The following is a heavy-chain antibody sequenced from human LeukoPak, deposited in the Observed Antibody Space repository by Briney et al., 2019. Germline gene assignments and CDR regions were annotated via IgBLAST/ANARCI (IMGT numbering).Heavy chain of an antibody. CDR1: GYNFANYW. D-gene: IGHD2-15*01. V-gene: IGHV5-51*01. J-gene: IGHJ6*02. CDR2: IYPGDSNT. CDR3: ATTQYCSGGSCYPPYYYSMDV. Sequence: GESLKISCKGSGYNFANYWIGWVRQMPGKGLEWMGVIYPGDSNTKYSPSFQGQVTISADKSISTAYVQWSSLKASDTAMYYCATTQYCSGGSCYPPYYYSMDVWGQGTTVTVSS.